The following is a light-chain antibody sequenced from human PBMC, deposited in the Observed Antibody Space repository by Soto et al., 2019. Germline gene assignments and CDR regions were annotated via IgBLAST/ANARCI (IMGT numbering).Light chain of an antibody. CDR1: QSVGAR. V-gene: IGKV3-15*01. CDR3: QQYNDWPPLT. CDR2: TTS. Sequence: EVVMTQSPATLSVSPGERATLSCRASQSVGARLAWYQQKPGQPPRLLMYTTSIRASGVPPRFSGSGSGTEVTLTISSLQSEDFAVYYCQQYNDWPPLTFGRGTTVEIK. J-gene: IGKJ4*01.